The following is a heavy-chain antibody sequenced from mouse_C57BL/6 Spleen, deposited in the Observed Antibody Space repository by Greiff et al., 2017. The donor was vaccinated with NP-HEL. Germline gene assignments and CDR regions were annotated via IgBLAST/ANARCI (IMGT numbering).Heavy chain of an antibody. J-gene: IGHJ4*01. CDR1: GFTFSSYA. CDR3: TRDGYDGDAMDY. Sequence: EVMLVESGEGLVKPGGSLKLSCAASGFTFSSYAMSWVRQTPEKRLEWVAYISSGGDYIYYADTVKGRFTISRDNARNTLYLQMSSLKSEDTAMYYCTRDGYDGDAMDYWGQGTSVTVSS. V-gene: IGHV5-9-1*02. D-gene: IGHD2-2*01. CDR2: ISSGGDYI.